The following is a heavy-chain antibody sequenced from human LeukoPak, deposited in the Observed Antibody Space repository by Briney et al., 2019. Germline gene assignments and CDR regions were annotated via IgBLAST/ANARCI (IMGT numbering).Heavy chain of an antibody. CDR2: FDPEDVET. CDR1: GHTLSELS. J-gene: IGHJ6*04. Sequence: ASVKVSCKVSGHTLSELSMHWVRQGPGKGLEWIGGFDPEDVETIYAQKFQGRVTMTEDTSIETTHMELTSLTSEDTAVYYCATGHYYGSGRLPQAMDVWGKGTTVTISS. CDR3: ATGHYYGSGRLPQAMDV. D-gene: IGHD3-10*01. V-gene: IGHV1-24*01.